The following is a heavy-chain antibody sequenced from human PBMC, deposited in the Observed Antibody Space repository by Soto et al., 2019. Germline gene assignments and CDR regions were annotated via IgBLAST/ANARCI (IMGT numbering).Heavy chain of an antibody. CDR2: INAYNGNT. CDR3: ARGYDDILTGYYPSVQWFDP. Sequence: VASVKVSCKASGYTFTSYGISWVRQAPGQGLEWMGWINAYNGNTNYAQKLQGRVTMTTDTSTSTAYTELRSLRSDDTAVYYCARGYDDILTGYYPSVQWFDPLGQRTLVTVSS. D-gene: IGHD3-9*01. CDR1: GYTFTSYG. J-gene: IGHJ5*02. V-gene: IGHV1-18*01.